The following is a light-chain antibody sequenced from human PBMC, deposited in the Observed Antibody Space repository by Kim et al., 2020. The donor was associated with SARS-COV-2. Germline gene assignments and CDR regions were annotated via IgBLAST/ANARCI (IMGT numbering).Light chain of an antibody. CDR2: ESS. CDR3: LLSFSGAWV. Sequence: QAVVTQEPSLTVSPGGTVTLTCGSSSGAVTNDHYPYWFQQKPGQAPTTLIYESSNRHSWTPARFSGSLLGGKAALTLSGAQSEDEGVYYCLLSFSGAWVFGGGTKLTVL. CDR1: SGAVTNDHY. J-gene: IGLJ2*01. V-gene: IGLV7-46*01.